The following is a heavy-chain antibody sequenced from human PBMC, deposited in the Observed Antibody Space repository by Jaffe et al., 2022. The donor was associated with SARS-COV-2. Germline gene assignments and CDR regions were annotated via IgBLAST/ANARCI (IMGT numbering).Heavy chain of an antibody. D-gene: IGHD2-15*01. V-gene: IGHV3-23*01. Sequence: EVQLLESGGGLVQPGGSLRLSCAASGFTFNTYAMSWVRQAPGRGLEWVSGISGRGHTTYYTDSVKGRFTISRDNYKNTVCLQINSLRADDTAVYYCARGYCSGGGCLVYYGMDVWGQGTTVTVSS. CDR1: GFTFNTYA. CDR2: ISGRGHTT. J-gene: IGHJ6*02. CDR3: ARGYCSGGGCLVYYGMDV.